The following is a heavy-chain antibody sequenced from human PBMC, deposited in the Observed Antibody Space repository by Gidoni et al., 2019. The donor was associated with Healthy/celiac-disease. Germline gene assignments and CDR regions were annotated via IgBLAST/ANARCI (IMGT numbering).Heavy chain of an antibody. CDR3: ARDTLLREGADY. Sequence: VQLVQSGAAVKKPGSSVKVSCQASGGTFSSYTISWVRQAPGQGLEWMGRIIPILGIANYAQKFQGRVTITADTSTSTAYMELSSLRSEDTAVYYCARDTLLREGADYWGQGTLVTVSS. J-gene: IGHJ4*02. CDR2: IIPILGIA. CDR1: GGTFSSYT. D-gene: IGHD3-22*01. V-gene: IGHV1-69*08.